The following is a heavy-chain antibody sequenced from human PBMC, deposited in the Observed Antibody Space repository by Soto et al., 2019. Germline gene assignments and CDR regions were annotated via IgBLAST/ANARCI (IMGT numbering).Heavy chain of an antibody. Sequence: PGGSLRLSCAASGFSVTNNHMNWVRQAPGKGLEWVSIIDIGGNTYYADSVKDRFTISRDNSRNTLYLHMDSLRAEDTAVYYCARGRGSTGYLGREHYFDYWGQGTLVTVSS. CDR1: GFSVTNNH. D-gene: IGHD2-2*01. CDR3: ARGRGSTGYLGREHYFDY. CDR2: IDIGGNT. V-gene: IGHV3-66*01. J-gene: IGHJ4*02.